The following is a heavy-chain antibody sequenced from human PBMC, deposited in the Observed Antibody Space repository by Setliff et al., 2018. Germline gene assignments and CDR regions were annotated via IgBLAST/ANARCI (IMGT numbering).Heavy chain of an antibody. V-gene: IGHV1-18*01. CDR2: ISTYTANT. CDR3: VRAPPTVVIPPGRAFFDP. CDR1: GYAFGSSG. J-gene: IGHJ5*02. D-gene: IGHD2-2*01. Sequence: ASVKVSCKASGYAFGSSGISWVRQAPGQGLEWMGWISTYTANTKYAQRFQGRVTMTTDTYTSTANMELRSLRSDDTAVYYCVRAPPTVVIPPGRAFFDPWGQGTLVTVSS.